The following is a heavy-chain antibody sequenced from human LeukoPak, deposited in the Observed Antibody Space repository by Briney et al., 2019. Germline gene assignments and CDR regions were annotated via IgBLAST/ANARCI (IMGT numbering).Heavy chain of an antibody. J-gene: IGHJ6*03. CDR3: ARVGEWGTEPLGCYYMDV. CDR2: INPNSGGT. V-gene: IGHV1-2*02. Sequence: ASVKVSCKASGYTFTRYDINWVRQATGQGLEWMGWINPNSGGTNYAQKFQGRVTMTRDTSISTAYMELSRLRSDDTAVYYCARVGEWGTEPLGCYYMDVWGKGTTVTVSS. D-gene: IGHD3-16*01. CDR1: GYTFTRYD.